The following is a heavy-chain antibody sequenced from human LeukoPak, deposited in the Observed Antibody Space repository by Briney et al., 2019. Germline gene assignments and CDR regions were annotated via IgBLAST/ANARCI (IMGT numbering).Heavy chain of an antibody. Sequence: PSETLSLTCTVSGGSISSSGYYWGWIRQPPGKGLEWIGSIYYSGNTYYNPSLKSRVTISVDTSKNQFSLKLSSVTAADTAVYYCARRRIATLGHWGQGTLVTVSS. D-gene: IGHD6-13*01. CDR2: IYYSGNT. J-gene: IGHJ4*02. CDR3: ARRRIATLGH. CDR1: GGSISSSGYY. V-gene: IGHV4-39*01.